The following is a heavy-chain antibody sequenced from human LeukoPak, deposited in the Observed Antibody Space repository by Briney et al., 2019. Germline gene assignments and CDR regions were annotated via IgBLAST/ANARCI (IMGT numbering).Heavy chain of an antibody. CDR1: GGSISSISYY. D-gene: IGHD5-18*01. V-gene: IGHV4-39*01. Sequence: SETLSLTCTVSGGSISSISYYWGWIRQPPGKGLEWIGSNYYSGSTYYNPSLKSRITISVDTSKNQFSLKLSSVTAADTAVYYGASPVDTARAKGPHPAWGREPLAPAS. J-gene: IGHJ5*02. CDR3: ASPVDTARAKGPHPA. CDR2: NYYSGST.